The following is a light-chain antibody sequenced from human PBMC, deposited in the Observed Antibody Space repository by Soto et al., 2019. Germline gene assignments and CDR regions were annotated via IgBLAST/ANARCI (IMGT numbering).Light chain of an antibody. CDR2: AAS. Sequence: DIQMTQSPSPLSASVGDRVTITCRASQTIRNYLNWYQQKPGEAPKLLIYAASRLQSGVPSRFSGSGSGTDFTLTINTLQPEDIATYYCQQSYSTPRTFGQGTKVDIK. CDR1: QTIRNY. V-gene: IGKV1-39*01. CDR3: QQSYSTPRT. J-gene: IGKJ1*01.